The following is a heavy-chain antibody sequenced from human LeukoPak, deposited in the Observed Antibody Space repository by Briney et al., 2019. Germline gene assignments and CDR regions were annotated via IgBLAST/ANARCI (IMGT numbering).Heavy chain of an antibody. Sequence: GGSLRLSCAASGFIFSNYWMHWVRQAPGKGLVWVSRVNSDGSSTSYVDSVKGRFTISRDNAKNTLYLQMNSLRAEDTAVYYCARGGLTVTTWLDPWGQGTLVTVSS. CDR3: ARGGLTVTTWLDP. D-gene: IGHD4-17*01. J-gene: IGHJ5*02. CDR1: GFIFSNYW. CDR2: VNSDGSST. V-gene: IGHV3-74*01.